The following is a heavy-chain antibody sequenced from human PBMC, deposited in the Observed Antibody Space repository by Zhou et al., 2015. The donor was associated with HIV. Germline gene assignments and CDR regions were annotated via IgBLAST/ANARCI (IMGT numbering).Heavy chain of an antibody. J-gene: IGHJ4*02. CDR3: AKTQLLQLPEGFDY. D-gene: IGHD5-24*01. V-gene: IGHV3-23*04. CDR2: ISGGGGTT. Sequence: EVHLVESGGGLVQPGGSLRLSCAASGFTFSTFAMSWVRQAPGKGLEWVSAISGGGGTTFYADSVKGRLTVSRDNSKNTVYLQMNSLRAEDTAVYYCAKTQLLQLPEGFDYWGQGTLVTVS. CDR1: GFTFSTFA.